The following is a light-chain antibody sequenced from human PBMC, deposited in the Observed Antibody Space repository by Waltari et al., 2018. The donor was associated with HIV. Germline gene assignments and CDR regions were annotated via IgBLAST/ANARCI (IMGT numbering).Light chain of an antibody. Sequence: MTQSPSTLSASVGDSVSITCRAGQDIGRWLAWYQQKSGKAPKLIIFRASNLQDGVPSRFSGSGSGTEFTLTISSLEPDDFATYYCQQYDISSRTFGQGTRVEI. CDR2: RAS. J-gene: IGKJ1*01. V-gene: IGKV1-5*03. CDR1: QDIGRW. CDR3: QQYDISSRT.